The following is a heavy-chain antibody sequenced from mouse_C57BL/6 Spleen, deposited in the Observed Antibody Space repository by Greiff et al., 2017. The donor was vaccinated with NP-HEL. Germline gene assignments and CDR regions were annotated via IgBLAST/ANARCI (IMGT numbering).Heavy chain of an antibody. D-gene: IGHD1-1*01. CDR2: ISSGSSTI. V-gene: IGHV5-17*01. CDR3: ARRYYGSSLFDY. CDR1: GFTFSDYG. J-gene: IGHJ2*01. Sequence: DVHLVESGGGLVKPGGSLKLSCAASGFTFSDYGMHWVRQAPEKGLEWVAYISSGSSTIYYADTVKGRFTISRDNAKNTLFLQMTSLRSEDTAMYYCARRYYGSSLFDYWGQGTTLTVSS.